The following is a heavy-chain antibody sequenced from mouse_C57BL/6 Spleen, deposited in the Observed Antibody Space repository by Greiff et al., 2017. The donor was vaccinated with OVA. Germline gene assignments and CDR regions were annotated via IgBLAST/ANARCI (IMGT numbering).Heavy chain of an antibody. Sequence: VQLQQPGAELVKPGASVKLSCKASGYTFTSYWMQWVKQRPGQGLEWIGEIDPSDSYTNYNQKFKGKATLTVDTSSSTAYMQLSSLTSEDSAVYYCARWGYGEAYWGQGTLVTVSA. CDR2: IDPSDSYT. D-gene: IGHD1-1*01. V-gene: IGHV1-50*01. CDR3: ARWGYGEAY. J-gene: IGHJ3*01. CDR1: GYTFTSYW.